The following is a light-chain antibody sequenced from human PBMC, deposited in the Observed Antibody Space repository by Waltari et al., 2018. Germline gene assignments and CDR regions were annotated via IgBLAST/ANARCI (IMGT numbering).Light chain of an antibody. CDR3: SSYAGSNNLV. Sequence: QSALTQPPSASGSPGQSVTISCTGTSSDVGAYDYVPWYQHHPGKAPKLLISEVSKRPSGVPDRFSGPRSGNTASLTVSGLQAEDEADYYCSSYAGSNNLVFGGGTKLTVL. V-gene: IGLV2-8*01. CDR1: SSDVGAYDY. CDR2: EVS. J-gene: IGLJ2*01.